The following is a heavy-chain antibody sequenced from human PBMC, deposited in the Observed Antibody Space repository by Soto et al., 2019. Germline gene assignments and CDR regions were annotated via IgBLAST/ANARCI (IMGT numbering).Heavy chain of an antibody. V-gene: IGHV1-69*06. CDR1: GGTFSSYA. CDR2: IIPIFGTA. CDR3: ASEGDYGGNPIEDY. Sequence: QVQLVQSGAEVKKPGSSVKVSCKASGGTFSSYAISWVRQAPGQGLEWMGGIIPIFGTANYAQKFQGRVTITADKSTSTAYRELSSLRSEDTAVYYCASEGDYGGNPIEDYWGQGTLVTVSS. J-gene: IGHJ4*02. D-gene: IGHD4-17*01.